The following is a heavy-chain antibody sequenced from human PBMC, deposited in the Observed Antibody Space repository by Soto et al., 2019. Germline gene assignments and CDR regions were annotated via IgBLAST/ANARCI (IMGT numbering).Heavy chain of an antibody. CDR3: ATGFRRYSSGWYPDYFDY. J-gene: IGHJ4*02. CDR1: GFTFSSYA. CDR2: IRGSGGST. Sequence: EVQLLESGGGLVQPGGSLRLSCAASGFTFSSYAMSWVRQAPGKGLEWVSAIRGSGGSTYYADSVKGRFTISRDNSKNTLYLQMNSLRAEDTAVYYCATGFRRYSSGWYPDYFDYWGQGTLVTVSS. D-gene: IGHD6-19*01. V-gene: IGHV3-23*01.